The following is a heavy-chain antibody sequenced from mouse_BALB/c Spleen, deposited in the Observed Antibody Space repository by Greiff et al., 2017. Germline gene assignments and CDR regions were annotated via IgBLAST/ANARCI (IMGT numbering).Heavy chain of an antibody. J-gene: IGHJ4*01. Sequence: VQLQQSGAELMKPGASVKISCKATGYTFSSYWIEWVKQRPGHGLEWIGEILPGSGSTNYNEKFKGKATFTADTSSNTAYMQLSSLTSEDSAVYYCARLDYYGPYYYAMDYWGQGTSVTVSS. CDR1: GYTFSSYW. CDR3: ARLDYYGPYYYAMDY. D-gene: IGHD2-1*01. CDR2: ILPGSGST. V-gene: IGHV1-9*01.